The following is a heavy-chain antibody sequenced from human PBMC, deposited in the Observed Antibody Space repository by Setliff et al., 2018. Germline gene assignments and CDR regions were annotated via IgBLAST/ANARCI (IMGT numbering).Heavy chain of an antibody. CDR2: ISGST. D-gene: IGHD3-10*01. Sequence: GGSLRLSCAASGFTFSSYAMSWVRQAPGKGLEWVSSISGSTYYADSVKGRFTISRDNSKNPLYLQMSSLRAEDTAVYYCVKTHWDTWIRGAFDIWGQGTMVTVSS. J-gene: IGHJ3*02. V-gene: IGHV3-23*01. CDR1: GFTFSSYA. CDR3: VKTHWDTWIRGAFDI.